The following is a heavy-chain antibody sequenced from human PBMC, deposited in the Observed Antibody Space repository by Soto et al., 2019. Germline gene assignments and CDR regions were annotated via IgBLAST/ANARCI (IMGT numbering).Heavy chain of an antibody. V-gene: IGHV4-59*08. CDR1: GGSISSYY. CDR2: IYYSGST. Sequence: SETLSLTCTVSGGSISSYYWSWIRQPPGKGLEWIGYIYYSGSTNYNPSLKSRVTISVDTSKNQFSLKLSSVTAADTAVYYCGRQLYYYYYMDVWGKGTTVTVSS. J-gene: IGHJ6*03. CDR3: GRQLYYYYYMDV.